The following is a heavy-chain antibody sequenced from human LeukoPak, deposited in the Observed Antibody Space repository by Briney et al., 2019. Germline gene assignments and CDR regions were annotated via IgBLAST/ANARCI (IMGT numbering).Heavy chain of an antibody. CDR3: ARGEGSSET. Sequence: SETLSLTCAVYGGSFSGYYWSWIRQPPGKGLEWIGEINHSGSTNYNPSLKSRVTISVDTSKNQFSLKLSSVTAADTAVYYCARGEGSSETWGQGTLVTVSS. CDR2: INHSGST. J-gene: IGHJ5*02. V-gene: IGHV4-34*01. CDR1: GGSFSGYY. D-gene: IGHD6-6*01.